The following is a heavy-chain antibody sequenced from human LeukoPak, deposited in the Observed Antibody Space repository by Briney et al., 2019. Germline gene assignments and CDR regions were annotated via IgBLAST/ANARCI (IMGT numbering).Heavy chain of an antibody. D-gene: IGHD2-21*02. Sequence: PGGSLRLSCAASGFTFSSYAMNWVRQAPGKGLEWVSAVSGSGGSTYYADSVKGRFTISRDNSKNTLYLQMNSLRAEDTAVYYCAKTATYHLQGFHAFDFWGQGTVVTVSS. CDR2: VSGSGGST. CDR1: GFTFSSYA. V-gene: IGHV3-23*01. J-gene: IGHJ3*01. CDR3: AKTATYHLQGFHAFDF.